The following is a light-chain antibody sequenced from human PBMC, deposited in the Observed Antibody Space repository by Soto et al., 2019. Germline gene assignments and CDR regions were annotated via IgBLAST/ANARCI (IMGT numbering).Light chain of an antibody. V-gene: IGLV2-11*01. CDR1: SSDVGGYNY. J-gene: IGLJ1*01. CDR3: CSYAGSYTFGV. CDR2: DVS. Sequence: LTQPRSLSGSPGQSVTISCTGTSSDVGGYNYVSWYQQHPGKAPKLMIYDVSKRPSGVPDRFSGSKSGNTASLTISGLQAEDEADYYCCSYAGSYTFGVFGTGTKVTVL.